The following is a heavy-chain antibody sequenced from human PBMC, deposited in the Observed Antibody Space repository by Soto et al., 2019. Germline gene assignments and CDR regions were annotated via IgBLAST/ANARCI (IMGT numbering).Heavy chain of an antibody. CDR1: GFTFSSYA. J-gene: IGHJ4*02. CDR3: AKAWGIDY. D-gene: IGHD7-27*01. V-gene: IGHV3-23*01. CDR2: ISGSGSST. Sequence: GGSLRLSCAASGFTFSSYAMSWVRQAPGKGLEWVSTISGSGSSTYSADSVKGRFTISRDNSKNTLYLQMNSLRVEDTAIYYCAKAWGIDYWGQGTLVTVS.